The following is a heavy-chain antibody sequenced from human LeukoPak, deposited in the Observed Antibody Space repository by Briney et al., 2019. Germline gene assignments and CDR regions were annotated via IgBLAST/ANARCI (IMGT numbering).Heavy chain of an antibody. CDR2: ISNDGSNK. J-gene: IGHJ6*02. D-gene: IGHD6-13*01. V-gene: IGHV3-30*04. CDR3: ARRVGIAAAGTPYYYYYGMDV. CDR1: RFTFSSYA. Sequence: PGGSLRLSCAASRFTFSSYALHWVRQAPGRGLEWVAFISNDGSNKYHTGSVKGRFTISRDNSKNTLYLQMNSLRAEDTAVYYCARRVGIAAAGTPYYYYYGMDVWGQGTTVTVSS.